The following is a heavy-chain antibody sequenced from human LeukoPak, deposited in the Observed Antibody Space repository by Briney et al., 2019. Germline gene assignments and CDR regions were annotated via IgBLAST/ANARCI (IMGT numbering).Heavy chain of an antibody. Sequence: SPALSLTCTVSGGSISSGGYYWSWIRQHPGKGLEWIGFLFYSVSTYYNPSLKSRVTISVDTSKNQFSLKLSSVTVADTAVYYCARAGIAVAGDWYFDLWGRGTLVTVSS. D-gene: IGHD6-19*01. CDR3: ARAGIAVAGDWYFDL. V-gene: IGHV4-31*03. CDR1: GGSISSGGYY. CDR2: LFYSVST. J-gene: IGHJ2*01.